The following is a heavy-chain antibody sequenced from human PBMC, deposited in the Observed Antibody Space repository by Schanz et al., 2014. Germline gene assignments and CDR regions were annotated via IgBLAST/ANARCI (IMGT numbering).Heavy chain of an antibody. V-gene: IGHV3-33*06. CDR3: AKDHAGSDILTALGN. D-gene: IGHD3-9*01. Sequence: VQLVESGGGLVQPGGSLRLSCAASGFTFSIYGMSWVRQAPGKGLGWVAVIWHDGSGKYYADSVKGRFTISRDNSKNTLYLQMNSLRAEDTAVYYCAKDHAGSDILTALGNWGQGTLVTVSS. CDR1: GFTFSIYG. CDR2: IWHDGSGK. J-gene: IGHJ4*02.